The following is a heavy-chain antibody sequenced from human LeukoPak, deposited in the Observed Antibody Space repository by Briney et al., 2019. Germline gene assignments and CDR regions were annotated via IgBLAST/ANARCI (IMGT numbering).Heavy chain of an antibody. D-gene: IGHD1-26*01. CDR3: ARDSSGSYSPDDY. J-gene: IGHJ4*02. CDR1: GFTFSSYW. Sequence: GGSLRLSCAASGFTFSSYWMHWVRQAPGKGLVWVSRIHSDGSSTTYADSVKGRFTISRDNAKNTLYLQMNSLRAEDTAVYYCARDSSGSYSPDDYWGQGTLVTVSS. V-gene: IGHV3-74*01. CDR2: IHSDGSST.